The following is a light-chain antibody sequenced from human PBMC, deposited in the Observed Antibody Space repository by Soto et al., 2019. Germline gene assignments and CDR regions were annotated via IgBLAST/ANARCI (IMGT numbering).Light chain of an antibody. J-gene: IGKJ2*01. V-gene: IGKV1-39*01. CDR3: QQSQNIPYT. Sequence: DIQMTQSPSSLSASVGDRVMITCRASQSITGYLNWYQQKPGKAPKLQIYAASNLQSGVPSRFSGSGSGTDFTLTISSLQPEDFATYFCQQSQNIPYTFGQGTKLEIK. CDR2: AAS. CDR1: QSITGY.